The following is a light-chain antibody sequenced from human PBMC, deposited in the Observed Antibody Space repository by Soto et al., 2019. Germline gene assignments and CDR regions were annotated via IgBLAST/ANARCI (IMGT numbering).Light chain of an antibody. CDR3: HQYNSYS. J-gene: IGKJ1*01. CDR2: HAS. CDR1: QGISSY. Sequence: VIWMTQSPSLLSASTGDRVTIICRMSQGISSYLAWYQRKPGTAPKLLIYHASTLESGVPSRFSGSGFGTEFTLTISSLQPDDFATYYCHQYNSYSFGQGTKVDIK. V-gene: IGKV1D-8*03.